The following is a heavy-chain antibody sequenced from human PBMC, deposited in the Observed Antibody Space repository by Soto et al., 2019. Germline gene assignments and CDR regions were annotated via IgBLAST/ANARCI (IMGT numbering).Heavy chain of an antibody. CDR3: ARDQTWDNWNYNYYYGMDV. CDR1: GFTFSSYW. Sequence: GGSLRLSCAASGFTFSSYWMSWVRQAPGKGLEWVASIKQDGSEKYYVDSVKGRFTISRDNAKNSLYLQMNSLRAEDTAVYYCARDQTWDNWNYNYYYGMDVWGQGTTVTV. J-gene: IGHJ6*02. D-gene: IGHD1-20*01. V-gene: IGHV3-7*01. CDR2: IKQDGSEK.